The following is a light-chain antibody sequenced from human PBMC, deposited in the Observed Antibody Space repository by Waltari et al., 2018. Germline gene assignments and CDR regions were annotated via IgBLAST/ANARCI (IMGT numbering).Light chain of an antibody. CDR2: KAS. CDR3: QQYNDFPWT. J-gene: IGKJ1*01. CDR1: QSVNTW. Sequence: IQMTQSPSTLSASVGDRVTITCRASQSVNTWLAWFQQLPGKAPKVLIYKASNLEPGVPSRFSGSGSGTDFTLTISSLQPDDFASYYCQQYNDFPWTFGQGTKVEIK. V-gene: IGKV1-5*03.